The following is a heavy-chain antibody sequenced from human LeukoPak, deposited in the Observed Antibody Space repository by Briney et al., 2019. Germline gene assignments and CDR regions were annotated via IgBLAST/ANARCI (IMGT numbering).Heavy chain of an antibody. V-gene: IGHV1-69*02. J-gene: IGHJ1*01. CDR3: ARGANYYDSSGYYPVPEYFQH. Sequence: SVKVSCKASGGTFSSYTISWVRQAPGQGLEWMGRIIPILGIANYAQKFQGRVTITADKSTSTAYMELSSLRSEDTAVYYCARGANYYDSSGYYPVPEYFQHWGQHTLVTVSS. D-gene: IGHD3-22*01. CDR1: GGTFSSYT. CDR2: IIPILGIA.